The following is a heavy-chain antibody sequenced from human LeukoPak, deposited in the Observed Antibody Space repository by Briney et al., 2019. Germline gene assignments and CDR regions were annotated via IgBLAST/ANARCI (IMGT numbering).Heavy chain of an antibody. J-gene: IGHJ4*02. V-gene: IGHV3-30*04. Sequence: PGGSLRLSCAVSGFTFSRYAMHWVRQGPGKGLEWVAAISYDGSNKKYADSVKGRFTISRDNSKNTLYLQMNSLRAEDTAVYYCARGVRIAVAGNIDYWGQGTLVTVSS. CDR1: GFTFSRYA. CDR3: ARGVRIAVAGNIDY. CDR2: ISYDGSNK. D-gene: IGHD6-19*01.